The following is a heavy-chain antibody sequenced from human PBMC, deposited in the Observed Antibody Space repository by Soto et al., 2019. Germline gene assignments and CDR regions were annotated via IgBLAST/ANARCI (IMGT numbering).Heavy chain of an antibody. Sequence: QVQLVQSGAEVKKPGASVKVACKASGYAFSGYDINWVRQATGPGLECMGWMNANSGNTAYARKFQGRVTMTRDTSISTAYMELSSLRSDDTAVYYCARGNEYKATFDYWGQGTPVTVST. D-gene: IGHD5-12*01. CDR3: ARGNEYKATFDY. CDR1: GYAFSGYD. V-gene: IGHV1-8*01. CDR2: MNANSGNT. J-gene: IGHJ4*02.